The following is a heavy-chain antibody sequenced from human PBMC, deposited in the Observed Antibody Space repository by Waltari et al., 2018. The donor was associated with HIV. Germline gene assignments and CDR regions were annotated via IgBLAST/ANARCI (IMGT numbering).Heavy chain of an antibody. J-gene: IGHJ4*02. D-gene: IGHD1-26*01. CDR3: ARRVFGTGATPFDY. CDR1: RYTFTTYW. Sequence: VPLVHSGAEGKKPGEYLKSSCQGHRYTFTTYWIGWVRQRPGKGLEWMGIIYPGDSDTRYSPSFQGQGTISADKSISTAYLQWSSLKASDTAMYYCARRVFGTGATPFDYWGQGTLVTVSS. V-gene: IGHV5-51*03. CDR2: IYPGDSDT.